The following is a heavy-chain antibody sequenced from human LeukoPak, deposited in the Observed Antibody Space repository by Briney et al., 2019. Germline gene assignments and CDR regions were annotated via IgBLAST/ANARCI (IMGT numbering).Heavy chain of an antibody. CDR3: ARGRRADFGVVIMFVY. J-gene: IGHJ4*02. V-gene: IGHV1-2*02. D-gene: IGHD3-3*01. Sequence: ASVKVSCKASGYTFTGYYMHWVRQAPGQGLEWMGWINPNSGGTNYAQKFQGRVTMTRDTSISTAYMELSRLRSGDTAVYYCARGRRADFGVVIMFVYWGQGTLVTVSS. CDR1: GYTFTGYY. CDR2: INPNSGGT.